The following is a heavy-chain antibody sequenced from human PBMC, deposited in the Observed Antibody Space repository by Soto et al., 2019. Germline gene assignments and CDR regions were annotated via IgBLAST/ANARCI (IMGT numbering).Heavy chain of an antibody. V-gene: IGHV3-48*02. D-gene: IGHD2-21*02. CDR3: ARGHGVTLNYYFDY. CDR2: ISSSSSTI. CDR1: GFTFSSYS. Sequence: EVQLVESGGGLVQPGGSLRLSCAASGFTFSSYSMNWVRQAPGKGLEWVSYISSSSSTIYYADSVKGRFTISRDNAKNSLYLQMNSLRDEDTAVYYCARGHGVTLNYYFDYWGQGTLVTVSS. J-gene: IGHJ4*02.